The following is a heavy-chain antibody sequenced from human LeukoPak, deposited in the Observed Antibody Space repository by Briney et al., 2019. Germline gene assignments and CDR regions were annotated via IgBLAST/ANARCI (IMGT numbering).Heavy chain of an antibody. Sequence: SETLSLTCAVYGGSFSGYYWSWIRQPPGKGLEWIGEINHSGSTNYNPSLKSRVTISVDTSKNQFSLKLSSVTAADTAVYYCAREGIGYDFWSGYRAYLGYFDYWGQGTLVTVSS. D-gene: IGHD3-3*01. CDR3: AREGIGYDFWSGYRAYLGYFDY. V-gene: IGHV4-34*01. J-gene: IGHJ4*02. CDR1: GGSFSGYY. CDR2: INHSGST.